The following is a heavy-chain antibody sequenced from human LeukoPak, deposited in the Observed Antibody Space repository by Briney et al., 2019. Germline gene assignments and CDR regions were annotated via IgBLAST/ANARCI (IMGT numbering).Heavy chain of an antibody. J-gene: IGHJ4*02. CDR1: GFTFSTYW. Sequence: GGSLRLSCAASGFTFSTYWMSWVRQAPGKGLEWVANIKQDGTEKYYVDSVKGRFTISRDNAKNSLYLQMNSLRAEDTAVYYCARGYTYGYIFYFDYWGQGALVTVSS. D-gene: IGHD5-18*01. CDR2: IKQDGTEK. CDR3: ARGYTYGYIFYFDY. V-gene: IGHV3-7*01.